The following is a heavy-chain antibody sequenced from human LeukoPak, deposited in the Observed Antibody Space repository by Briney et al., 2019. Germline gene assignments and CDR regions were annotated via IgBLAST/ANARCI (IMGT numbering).Heavy chain of an antibody. J-gene: IGHJ4*01. V-gene: IGHV4-4*07. Sequence: SETLSLTCTVSGDSISTYYWSWIRQPAGKGLEWIGRIYISGRTNYNPSLESRVTVSLDTSKNQFSLKLRSVTAADTAVYYCAKGPYTNFFDSWGHGTLVTVSS. CDR3: AKGPYTNFFDS. CDR2: IYISGRT. CDR1: GDSISTYY. D-gene: IGHD4-11*01.